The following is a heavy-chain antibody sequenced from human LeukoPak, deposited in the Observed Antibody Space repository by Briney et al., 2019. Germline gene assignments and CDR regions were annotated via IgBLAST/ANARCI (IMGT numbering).Heavy chain of an antibody. J-gene: IGHJ4*02. CDR3: ARETYYYDSSGPL. D-gene: IGHD3-22*01. CDR2: IYTSGST. Sequence: SETLSLTCTVSGGSISSGSYYWSWIRQPAGKGLEWIGRIYTSGSTNYSPSLKSRVTISVDTSKNQFSLKLSSVTAADTAVYYCARETYYYDSSGPLWGQGTLVTVSS. V-gene: IGHV4-61*02. CDR1: GGSISSGSYY.